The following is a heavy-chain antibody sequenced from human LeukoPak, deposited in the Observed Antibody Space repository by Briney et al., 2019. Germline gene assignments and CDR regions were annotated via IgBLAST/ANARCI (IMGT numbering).Heavy chain of an antibody. CDR1: GFTFGSYS. D-gene: IGHD1-26*01. CDR3: ARDPDQESGSYCFDY. CDR2: ISSSSSTI. J-gene: IGHJ4*02. V-gene: IGHV3-48*02. Sequence: GGSLRLSCAASGFTFGSYSMNWVRQAPGKGLEWVSYISSSSSTIYYADSVKGRFTISRDNAKNSLYLQMNSLRDEDTAVYYCARDPDQESGSYCFDYWGQGTLVTVSS.